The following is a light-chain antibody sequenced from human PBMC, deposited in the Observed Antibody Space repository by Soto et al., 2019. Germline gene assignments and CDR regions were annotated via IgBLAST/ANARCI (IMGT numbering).Light chain of an antibody. J-gene: IGLJ3*02. Sequence: QSALTQPASVSGSPGQSITISCTGTSSDVGDYNYVSWYQQHPGKAPKLMIYEVSNRPSGVSNRFSGSKSGNTASLTISGLQAEDEADYYCSSYTSNNTWVFGGGTKLTVL. CDR1: SSDVGDYNY. V-gene: IGLV2-14*01. CDR3: SSYTSNNTWV. CDR2: EVS.